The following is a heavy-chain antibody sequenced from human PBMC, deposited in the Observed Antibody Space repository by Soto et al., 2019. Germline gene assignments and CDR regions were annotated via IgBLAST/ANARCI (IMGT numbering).Heavy chain of an antibody. D-gene: IGHD1-1*01. CDR3: ARERTDYYYYGMDV. Sequence: GGSLRLSCAASGFTFSSYAMHWVRQAPGKGLEWVAVISYDGSNKYYADSVKGRFTISRDNSKNTLYLQMNSLRAEDTAVYYCARERTDYYYYGMDVWGQGTTVTVSS. CDR2: ISYDGSNK. V-gene: IGHV3-30-3*01. CDR1: GFTFSSYA. J-gene: IGHJ6*02.